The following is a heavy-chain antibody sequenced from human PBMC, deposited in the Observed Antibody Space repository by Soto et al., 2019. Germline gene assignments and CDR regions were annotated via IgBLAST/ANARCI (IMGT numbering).Heavy chain of an antibody. CDR3: ARSDSSGYRNYAFDI. CDR2: IIPILGIA. V-gene: IGHV1-69*02. D-gene: IGHD3-22*01. Sequence: QVQLVQSGAEVKKPGSSVKVSCKASGGTFSSYTISWVRQAPGQGLEWMGRIIPILGIANYAQKFQGRVTIXXDXSXXTAYMELSSLRSEDTAVYYCARSDSSGYRNYAFDIWGQGTMVTVSS. CDR1: GGTFSSYT. J-gene: IGHJ3*02.